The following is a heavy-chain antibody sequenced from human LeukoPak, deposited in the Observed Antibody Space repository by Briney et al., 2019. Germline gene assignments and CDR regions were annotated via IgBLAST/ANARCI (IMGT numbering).Heavy chain of an antibody. V-gene: IGHV1-2*02. CDR1: GYTFTGYY. CDR3: ARASSSWYYYFDY. D-gene: IGHD6-13*01. Sequence: ASVKVSCKASGYTFTGYYMHWVRQAPGQGLEWMGWINPNSGGTNYAQKFQGRVTMTRDTSISTAYMELSRLRSDDTAVYYCARASSSWYYYFDYWGQGTLVTVSS. CDR2: INPNSGGT. J-gene: IGHJ4*02.